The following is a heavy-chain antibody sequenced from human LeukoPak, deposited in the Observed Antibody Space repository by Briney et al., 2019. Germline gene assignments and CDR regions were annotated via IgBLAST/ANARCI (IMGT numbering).Heavy chain of an antibody. D-gene: IGHD3-22*01. J-gene: IGHJ4*02. V-gene: IGHV3-9*01. CDR1: GFSFDGYA. CDR3: AKEGADRSGTPRQGYFDF. Sequence: PGRSLRLSCAASGFSFDGYAMHWVRQAPGKGLEWVSGISWNSATIVYADSVKGRFTISRDNAKNSVYLEMNSLRAEDTALYYCAKEGADRSGTPRQGYFDFWGQGTLVTVSS. CDR2: ISWNSATI.